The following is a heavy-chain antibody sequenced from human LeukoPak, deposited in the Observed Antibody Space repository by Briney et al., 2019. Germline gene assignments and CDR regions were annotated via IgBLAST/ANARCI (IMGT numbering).Heavy chain of an antibody. CDR3: ASTRAVAGTPYAFDS. D-gene: IGHD6-19*01. CDR2: IYYSGST. Sequence: KPSETLSLTCTVSGGSISSYYWSWIRQPPGEGLEWVGYIYYSGSTNYNPSLKSRVTISVDTSKNQFSLKLSSVTAADTAVYYCASTRAVAGTPYAFDSWGQGTMVTVSS. J-gene: IGHJ3*02. CDR1: GGSISSYY. V-gene: IGHV4-59*01.